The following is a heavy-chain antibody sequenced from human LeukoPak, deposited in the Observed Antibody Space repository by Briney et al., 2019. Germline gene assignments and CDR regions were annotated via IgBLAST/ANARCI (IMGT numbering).Heavy chain of an antibody. CDR2: ISGSGGST. V-gene: IGHV3-23*01. CDR1: GFTFSSYA. D-gene: IGHD4-17*01. CDR3: AKPATMTTVTDDAFDI. Sequence: GGSLRLSCAASGFTFSSYAMSWVRQAPGKGLEWVSSISGSGGSTYYADSVKGRFTISRDNSKNTLYLQMNSLRAEDTAVYYCAKPATMTTVTDDAFDIWGQGTMVTVSS. J-gene: IGHJ3*02.